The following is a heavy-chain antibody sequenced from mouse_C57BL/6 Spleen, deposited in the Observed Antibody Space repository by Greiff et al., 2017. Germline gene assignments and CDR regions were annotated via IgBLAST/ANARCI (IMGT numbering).Heavy chain of an antibody. CDR2: IDPSDSYT. Sequence: QVQLQQPGAELVMPGASVKLSCKASGYTFTSYWMHWVKQRPGQGLEWIGEIDPSDSYTNYNQKFKGKSTLTVDTSSSTAYMQLSSLTSEDSAVYYCAVYDEDRFAYWGQGTLVTVSA. V-gene: IGHV1-69*01. J-gene: IGHJ3*01. CDR1: GYTFTSYW. CDR3: AVYDEDRFAY. D-gene: IGHD2-12*01.